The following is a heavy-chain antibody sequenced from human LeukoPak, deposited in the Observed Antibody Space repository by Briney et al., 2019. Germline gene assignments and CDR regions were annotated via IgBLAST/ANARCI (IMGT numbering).Heavy chain of an antibody. D-gene: IGHD3-10*01. J-gene: IGHJ3*02. CDR3: ASDYGSGLFDI. V-gene: IGHV3-64*01. CDR2: ISSNGGST. Sequence: PGGSLRLSCAASGFTFSSYAMHWVRQAPGKGLEYVSAISSNGGSTYYANSVKGRFTISRDNAKNSLYLQMNSLRAEDTAVYYCASDYGSGLFDIWGQGTMVTVSS. CDR1: GFTFSSYA.